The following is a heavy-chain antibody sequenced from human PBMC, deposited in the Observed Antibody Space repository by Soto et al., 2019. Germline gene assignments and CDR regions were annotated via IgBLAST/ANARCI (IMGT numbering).Heavy chain of an antibody. J-gene: IGHJ6*02. V-gene: IGHV1-69*13. CDR1: GGTFSSYA. CDR2: IIPILGTA. D-gene: IGHD6-19*01. Sequence: GASVKVSCKASGGTFSSYAISWVRQAPGQGLEWMGGIIPILGTANYAQKFQGRVTITADEYTSTAYMELSSLRSEDTAVYYCARAGSIAVAGTPYGMDVWGQGTTVTVSS. CDR3: ARAGSIAVAGTPYGMDV.